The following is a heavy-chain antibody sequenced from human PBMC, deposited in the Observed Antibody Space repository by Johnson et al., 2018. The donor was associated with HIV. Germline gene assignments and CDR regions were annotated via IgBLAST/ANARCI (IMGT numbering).Heavy chain of an antibody. CDR2: IYNDGSST. Sequence: VQLVESGGGLVQPGGSLRLSCAASGFAFRTYWMVWVRQVPGKRPVWVARIYNDGSSTTYADSGKGRFTISRDNSKNTLYLQVNSLRAADTAVYYCAKDYSPAAYSSSFGAFDIWGQGTMVAVSS. D-gene: IGHD6-6*01. CDR3: AKDYSPAAYSSSFGAFDI. V-gene: IGHV3-74*01. CDR1: GFAFRTYW. J-gene: IGHJ3*02.